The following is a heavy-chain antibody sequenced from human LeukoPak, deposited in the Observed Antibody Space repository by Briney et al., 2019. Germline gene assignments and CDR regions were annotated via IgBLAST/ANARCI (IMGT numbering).Heavy chain of an antibody. CDR3: ARDNSGWSVDY. V-gene: IGHV1-46*04. CDR2: ISPSGDYT. J-gene: IGHJ4*02. Sequence: ASVKVSCKAPGYTFSSYYMHWVRQAPGQGLEWMGIISPSGDYTRYAQKLQGRVSMTLDTSTSTVYMELNSLESEDTAMYYCARDNSGWSVDYWGQGTLVTVTS. CDR1: GYTFSSYY. D-gene: IGHD6-19*01.